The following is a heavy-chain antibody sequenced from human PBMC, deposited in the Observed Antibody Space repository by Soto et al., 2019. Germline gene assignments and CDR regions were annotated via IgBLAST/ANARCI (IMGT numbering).Heavy chain of an antibody. CDR2: IHAGGTT. CDR1: GFIVSTSY. CDR3: VKEEVLGVFDC. D-gene: IGHD7-27*01. V-gene: IGHV3-53*01. Sequence: EVQLVESGGGLIQTGGSLRLSCAASGFIVSTSYVSWVRQAPGKGLEWVSIIHAGGTTYYADSVKGRFTVSRDNSKNTLYLQMTNLTAEDTALSYCVKEEVLGVFDCWGQGTLVTVSS. J-gene: IGHJ4*02.